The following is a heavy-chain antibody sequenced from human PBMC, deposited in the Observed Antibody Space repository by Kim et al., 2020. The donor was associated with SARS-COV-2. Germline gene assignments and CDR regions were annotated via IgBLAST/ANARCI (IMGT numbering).Heavy chain of an antibody. V-gene: IGHV3-30*18. CDR3: AKDRGGFHWFDP. CDR1: GFTFSSYG. J-gene: IGHJ5*02. Sequence: GGSLRLSCAASGFTFSSYGMHWVRQAPGKGLEWVAVISYDGSNKYYADSVKGRFTISRDNSKNTLYLQMNSLRAEDTAVYYCAKDRGGFHWFDPWGQGTL. D-gene: IGHD3-16*01. CDR2: ISYDGSNK.